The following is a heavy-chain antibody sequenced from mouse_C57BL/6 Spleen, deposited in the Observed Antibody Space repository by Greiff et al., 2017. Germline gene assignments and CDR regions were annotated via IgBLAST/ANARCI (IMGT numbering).Heavy chain of an antibody. CDR1: GFSFNTYA. V-gene: IGHV10-1*01. D-gene: IGHD1-1*01. CDR3: VRHDLYYYGSSYEYFDV. Sequence: EVQLVESGGGLVQPKGSLKLSCAASGFSFNTYAMNWVRQAPGKGLEWVARIRSKSNNYATYYADSVKDRFTISRDDSESMLYLQMNNLKTEDTAMYYCVRHDLYYYGSSYEYFDVWGTGTTVTVSS. CDR2: IRSKSNNYAT. J-gene: IGHJ1*03.